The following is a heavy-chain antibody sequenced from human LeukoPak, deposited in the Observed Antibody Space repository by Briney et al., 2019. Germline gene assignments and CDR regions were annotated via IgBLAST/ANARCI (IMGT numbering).Heavy chain of an antibody. D-gene: IGHD4-23*01. CDR2: IYYSGST. J-gene: IGHJ5*02. CDR1: GGSISSYY. CDR3: AICYGGNSGWFDP. V-gene: IGHV4-59*12. Sequence: SETLSLTCTVSGGSISSYYWSWIRQPPGKGLEWIGYIYYSGSTNYNPSLESRVTISVDTSKNQFSLKLSSVTPEDTAVYYCAICYGGNSGWFDPWGQGTLVTVSS.